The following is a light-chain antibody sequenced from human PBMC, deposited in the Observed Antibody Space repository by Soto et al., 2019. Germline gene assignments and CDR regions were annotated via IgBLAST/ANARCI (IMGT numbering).Light chain of an antibody. J-gene: IGLJ1*01. CDR2: EVS. CDR1: GSDIGDYKY. CDR3: SSYSISTAYL. Sequence: QSALTQPASVSGYPAESITISCTRTGSDIGDYKYVSWYQQRPGKAPKLMIYEVSNRPSGVSNRFSGSKSGNTASLTISGLQAEDEADYFCSSYSISTAYLFGTGTKVTVL. V-gene: IGLV2-14*01.